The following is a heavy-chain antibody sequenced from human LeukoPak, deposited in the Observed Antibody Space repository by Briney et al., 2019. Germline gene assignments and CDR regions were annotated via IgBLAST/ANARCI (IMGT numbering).Heavy chain of an antibody. CDR1: GFTFSSYE. CDR3: AKDEGYDPSGNFLFHFNY. J-gene: IGHJ4*02. V-gene: IGHV3-23*01. Sequence: GGSLRLSCAASGFTFSSYEMNWVRQAPGKGLEWVSVLNEDGGRTLYADSVKGRFTISRDNSQNTVYLHMNSLRAEDTAVYYCAKDEGYDPSGNFLFHFNYWGQGTLVTVSS. D-gene: IGHD3-22*01. CDR2: LNEDGGRT.